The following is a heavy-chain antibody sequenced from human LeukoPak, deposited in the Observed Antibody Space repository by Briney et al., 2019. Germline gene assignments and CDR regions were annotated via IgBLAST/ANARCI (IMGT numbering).Heavy chain of an antibody. CDR2: IYSSGST. CDR1: GGSITSGSYY. Sequence: SETLSHTCTVSGGSITSGSYYWSWLRQPAGKGPEWIGRIYSSGSTSYNPSLTGRVTISVDTSKNQFSLKLSSVTAADTAVYYCARSGQVLARFGETTLGRTAEYFQHWGQGTLVTVSS. V-gene: IGHV4-61*02. D-gene: IGHD3-10*01. CDR3: ARSGQVLARFGETTLGRTAEYFQH. J-gene: IGHJ1*01.